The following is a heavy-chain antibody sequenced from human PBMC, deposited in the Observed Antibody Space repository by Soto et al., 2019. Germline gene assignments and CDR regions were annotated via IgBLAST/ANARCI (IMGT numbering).Heavy chain of an antibody. D-gene: IGHD5-12*01. CDR3: ARWLEMATIVD. J-gene: IGHJ4*02. V-gene: IGHV4-59*01. CDR1: VGSISSYY. CDR2: IYYSGST. Sequence: SETLSLNGTVSVGSISSYYWSWIRQPPGKGLEWIGYIYYSGSTNYNPSLKSRVTISVDTSKNQFSLKLSSVTAADTAVYYCARWLEMATIVDWGQGTLVTVSS.